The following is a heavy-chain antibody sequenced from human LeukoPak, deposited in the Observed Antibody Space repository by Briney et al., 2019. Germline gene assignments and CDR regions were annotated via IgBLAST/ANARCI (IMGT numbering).Heavy chain of an antibody. Sequence: ASVKVSCKASGYTFTSYAMHWVRQAPGQRLEWMGWINAGNGNTKYSQKFQGRVTIARDTSASTAYMELSSLRSEDTAVYYCARDHSPYGSGSYGYWGQGTLVTVSS. J-gene: IGHJ4*02. CDR1: GYTFTSYA. D-gene: IGHD3-10*01. CDR3: ARDHSPYGSGSYGY. CDR2: INAGNGNT. V-gene: IGHV1-3*01.